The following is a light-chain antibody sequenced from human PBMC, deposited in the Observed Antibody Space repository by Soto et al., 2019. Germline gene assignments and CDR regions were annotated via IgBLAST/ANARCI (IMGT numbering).Light chain of an antibody. J-gene: IGKJ3*01. Sequence: EIVLTQSPGTLSLSPGERATLSCRASQSVSSSYLAWYQQRPGQAPRLLIFGASYRATGIPDRFSGSGSGTDFTLTISRLEPEDFAVYYCQQYNSSPPEFTFGPRTKVDSK. V-gene: IGKV3-20*01. CDR1: QSVSSSY. CDR2: GAS. CDR3: QQYNSSPPEFT.